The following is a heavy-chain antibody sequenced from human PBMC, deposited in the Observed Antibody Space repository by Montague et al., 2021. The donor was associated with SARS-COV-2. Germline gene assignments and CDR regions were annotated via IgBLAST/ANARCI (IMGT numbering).Heavy chain of an antibody. CDR2: ISYDGSNK. J-gene: IGHJ6*02. CDR3: AKDNIVLMVYAIGGYGMDV. D-gene: IGHD2-8*01. CDR1: GFTFSSYG. V-gene: IGHV3-30*18. Sequence: SLRLSCAASGFTFSSYGMHWVRQAPGKGLEWVAVISYDGSNKYYADSVKGRFTISRDNSKNTLYLQMNSLRAEDTAVYYCAKDNIVLMVYAIGGYGMDVWGQGTTVTVSS.